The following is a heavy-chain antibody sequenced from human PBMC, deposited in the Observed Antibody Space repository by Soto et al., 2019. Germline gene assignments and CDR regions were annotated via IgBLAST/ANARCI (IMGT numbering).Heavy chain of an antibody. D-gene: IGHD2-8*01. CDR1: GYPFTSYD. CDR3: ARASLRKGVFDP. Sequence: VXSVKVSCNASGYPFTSYDINWVRQATGQGLEWMGWMNPNSGNTGYAQKFQGRVTMTRNTSISTAYMELSSLRSEDTAVYYCARASLRKGVFDPWGQGTLVTVSS. V-gene: IGHV1-8*01. CDR2: MNPNSGNT. J-gene: IGHJ5*02.